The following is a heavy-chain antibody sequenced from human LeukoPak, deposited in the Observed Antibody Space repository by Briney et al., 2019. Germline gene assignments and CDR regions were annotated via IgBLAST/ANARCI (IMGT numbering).Heavy chain of an antibody. D-gene: IGHD1-26*01. CDR2: INHSGST. CDR1: AGSFSGYY. Sequence: SETLSLTCAVYAGSFSGYYWSWIRQPPGKGLEWIGEINHSGSTNYNPSLKSRVTTLVDTSKNQFSLKLRSVTAADTAVYYCARDRIVGATWGIRIDYWGQGTLVTVSS. J-gene: IGHJ4*02. V-gene: IGHV4-34*01. CDR3: ARDRIVGATWGIRIDY.